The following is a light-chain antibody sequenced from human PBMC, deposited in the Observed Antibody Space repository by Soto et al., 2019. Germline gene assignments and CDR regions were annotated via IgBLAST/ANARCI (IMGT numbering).Light chain of an antibody. CDR1: SSNIGSNT. V-gene: IGLV1-44*01. CDR3: AAWDDSLNGYVV. Sequence: QSVLTQPPSAFGTPGQRVTISCSGSSSNIGSNTVNWYQQLPGTAPKLLIYSNNQRPSGVPDRFSGSKSGTSASLAISGLQSEDEADYYCAAWDDSLNGYVVFGGGTKVTDL. CDR2: SNN. J-gene: IGLJ2*01.